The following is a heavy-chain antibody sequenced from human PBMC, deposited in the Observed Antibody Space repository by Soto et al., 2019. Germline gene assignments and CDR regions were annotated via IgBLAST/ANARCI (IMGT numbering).Heavy chain of an antibody. Sequence: QVQLQESGPGVVKPSQTLSLTCTVSGGSISSGGYYWNWIRQHPGKGLEWLGYSYYSGNTYYNPSLKSRVNLSVDSSKNQFSLRLGSVTAADTAVFDCARDSQYTDTSVYYVSSGTFVYLGQGILVTVAS. CDR3: ARDSQYTDTSVYYVSSGTFVY. CDR2: SYYSGNT. J-gene: IGHJ4*02. D-gene: IGHD3-22*01. V-gene: IGHV4-31*03. CDR1: GGSISSGGYY.